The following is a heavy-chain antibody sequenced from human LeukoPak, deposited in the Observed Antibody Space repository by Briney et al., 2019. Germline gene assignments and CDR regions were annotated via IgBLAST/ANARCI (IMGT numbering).Heavy chain of an antibody. CDR1: GFTLSTYS. CDR3: TRDQGRYCTGGSCYNYFDY. D-gene: IGHD2-15*01. Sequence: GSLRLSCAPSGFTLSTYSMNWVRHAPGEGLEWVSSIISTSTYIYYTDSVKGPFTVSRDSAKNSLYVQMNSLRAEETAVYYCTRDQGRYCTGGSCYNYFDYWGQGTLVTVSS. V-gene: IGHV3-21*01. CDR2: IISTSTYI. J-gene: IGHJ4*02.